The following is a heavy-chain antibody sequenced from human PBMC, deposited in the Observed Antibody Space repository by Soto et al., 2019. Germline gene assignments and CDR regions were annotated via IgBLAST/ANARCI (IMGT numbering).Heavy chain of an antibody. Sequence: DSVKVYCKACGHTFTSYAMHWVRQAPGQRLEWMGWINAGNGNTKYSQKFQGRVTITRDTSASTAYMELSSLRSEDTAVYYCERGGRVVVAATRFDPWGQGTLVTVSS. CDR1: GHTFTSYA. D-gene: IGHD2-15*01. V-gene: IGHV1-3*01. CDR3: ERGGRVVVAATRFDP. CDR2: INAGNGNT. J-gene: IGHJ5*02.